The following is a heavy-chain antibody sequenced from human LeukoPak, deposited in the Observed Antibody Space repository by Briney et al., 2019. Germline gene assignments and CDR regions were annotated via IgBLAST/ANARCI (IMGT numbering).Heavy chain of an antibody. CDR3: AKGGYGGRRLNYYYGMDV. CDR1: GFTFGSYA. D-gene: IGHD5-12*01. J-gene: IGHJ6*02. CDR2: ISGSGGST. V-gene: IGHV3-23*01. Sequence: GGSLRLSCAASGFTFGSYAMSWVRQAPGKGLEWVSAISGSGGSTYYADSVKGRFTISRDNSKNTLYLQMNSLRAEDTAVYYCAKGGYGGRRLNYYYGMDVWGQGTTVTVSS.